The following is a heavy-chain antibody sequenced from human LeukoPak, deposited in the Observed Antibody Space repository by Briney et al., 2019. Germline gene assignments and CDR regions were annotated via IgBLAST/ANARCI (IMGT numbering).Heavy chain of an antibody. Sequence: SETLSLTCTVSGGSISSSAYYWGWIRQPPGRGPEWIGSIYYSGTTYYTPSLMSRVTMSVDTSKNQFSLKLSSVTAADTAVYFCARGPPILHFYDRVDAFDLWGQGTMVTVSA. V-gene: IGHV4-39*07. D-gene: IGHD3-22*01. CDR1: GGSISSSAYY. CDR2: IYYSGTT. CDR3: ARGPPILHFYDRVDAFDL. J-gene: IGHJ3*01.